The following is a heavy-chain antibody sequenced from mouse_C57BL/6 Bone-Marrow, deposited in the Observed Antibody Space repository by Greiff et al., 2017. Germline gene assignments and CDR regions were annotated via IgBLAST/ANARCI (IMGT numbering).Heavy chain of an antibody. Sequence: VQLQQSGAELAKPGASVKLSCKASGYTFTSYWMHWVKQRPGQGLEWIGYINPSSGYTKYNQKFKDKDTWTADKSSSTAYMQLSSLTYEDSAVYYCARGHAMDYWGQGTSVTVSS. CDR2: INPSSGYT. CDR1: GYTFTSYW. CDR3: ARGHAMDY. J-gene: IGHJ4*01. V-gene: IGHV1-7*01.